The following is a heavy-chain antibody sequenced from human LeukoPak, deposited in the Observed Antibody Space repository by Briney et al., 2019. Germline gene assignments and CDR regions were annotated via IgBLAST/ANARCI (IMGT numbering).Heavy chain of an antibody. CDR3: ARHTGGYPLLFGY. Sequence: PSETLSLTCTVSGGSISSYYWSWIRQPPGKGLEWIGYIYDSGSTNYNPSLKSRVTISVDTSKNQFSLKLSSVTAADTAVYYCARHTGGYPLLFGYWGQGTLVTVSS. V-gene: IGHV4-59*08. CDR1: GGSISSYY. CDR2: IYDSGST. D-gene: IGHD3-22*01. J-gene: IGHJ4*02.